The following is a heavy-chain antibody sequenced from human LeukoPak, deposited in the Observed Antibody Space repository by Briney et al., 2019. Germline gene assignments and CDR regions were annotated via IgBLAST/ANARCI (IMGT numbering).Heavy chain of an antibody. CDR1: XD. V-gene: IGHV1-8*01. D-gene: IGHD3-10*01. J-gene: IGHJ6*03. CDR3: AREGYYYGSGSYYNGYYYYYMDV. Sequence: XDINWVRQATGQGLEWMGWMNPNSGNTGYAQKFQGRVTMTRNTSISTAYMELSSLRSEDTAVYYCAREGYYYGSGSYYNGYYYYYMDVWGKGTTVTVSS. CDR2: MNPNSGNT.